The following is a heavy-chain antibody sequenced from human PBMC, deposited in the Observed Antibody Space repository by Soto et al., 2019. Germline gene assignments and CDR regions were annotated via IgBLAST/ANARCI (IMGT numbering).Heavy chain of an antibody. D-gene: IGHD2-2*01. J-gene: IGHJ6*02. Sequence: QVQLVQSGAEVKKPGSSVKVSCKASGGTFSSYAISWVRQAPGQGLEWMGGIIPIFGTANYAQKFQGRVTITADEYTSTAYMELSSLRSEDTAVYYCARKYCSSTSCPPWYYGMDVWGQGTTVTVSS. CDR2: IIPIFGTA. V-gene: IGHV1-69*01. CDR3: ARKYCSSTSCPPWYYGMDV. CDR1: GGTFSSYA.